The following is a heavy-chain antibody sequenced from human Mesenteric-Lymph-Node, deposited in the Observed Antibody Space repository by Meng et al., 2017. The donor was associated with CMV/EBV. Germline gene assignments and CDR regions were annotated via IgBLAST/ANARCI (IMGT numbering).Heavy chain of an antibody. D-gene: IGHD6-13*01. Sequence: GESLKISCAASGFTFSSYAMHWVRQAPGKGLEWVAFISYDGSNKYYADSVKGRFTISRDNSKNTLYLQMNSLRGEDTAVYYCAKVFTHEYSSWFYGMDVWGQGTTVTVSS. CDR1: GFTFSSYA. J-gene: IGHJ6*02. CDR3: AKVFTHEYSSWFYGMDV. CDR2: ISYDGSNK. V-gene: IGHV3-30*04.